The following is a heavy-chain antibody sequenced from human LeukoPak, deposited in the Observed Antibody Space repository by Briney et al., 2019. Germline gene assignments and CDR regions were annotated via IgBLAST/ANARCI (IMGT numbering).Heavy chain of an antibody. D-gene: IGHD3-3*01. J-gene: IGHJ4*02. CDR1: GGSISSYY. CDR2: IYTGGST. CDR3: ARDRAGDFWSGWDYFDD. V-gene: IGHV4-4*07. Sequence: KPSETLSLTCTVSGGSISSYYWSWIRQPAGKGLEWIGRIYTGGSTNYNPSLKSRVTMPVDTSKNQFSLKLSSVTAADTAVYYCARDRAGDFWSGWDYFDDWGQGTLVTVSS.